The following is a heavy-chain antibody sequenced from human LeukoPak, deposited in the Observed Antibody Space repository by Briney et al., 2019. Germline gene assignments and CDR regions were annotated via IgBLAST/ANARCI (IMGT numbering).Heavy chain of an antibody. Sequence: GRSLRLSCAASGFTFSSYGMHWVRQASGKGLEWVAVISYDGSNKYYADSVKGRFTISRDNSKNTLYLQMNSLRAEDTAVYYCAKDPSRIAVAGLIDYWGQGTLVTVSS. CDR1: GFTFSSYG. CDR3: AKDPSRIAVAGLIDY. V-gene: IGHV3-30*18. CDR2: ISYDGSNK. D-gene: IGHD6-19*01. J-gene: IGHJ4*02.